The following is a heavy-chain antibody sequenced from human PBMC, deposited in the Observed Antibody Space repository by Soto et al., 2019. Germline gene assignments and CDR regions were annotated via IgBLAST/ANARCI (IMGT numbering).Heavy chain of an antibody. V-gene: IGHV3-23*01. D-gene: IGHD1-7*01. J-gene: IGHJ5*02. CDR3: ARKTLNWNYADNWFDP. CDR2: ISGSGGST. Sequence: GGSLSLSCAASGFTFSSYAMSWVRQAPGKGLEWVSAISGSGGSTYYADSVKGRFTISRDNSKNTLYLQMNSLRAEDTAVYYCARKTLNWNYADNWFDPWGQGTLVTVSS. CDR1: GFTFSSYA.